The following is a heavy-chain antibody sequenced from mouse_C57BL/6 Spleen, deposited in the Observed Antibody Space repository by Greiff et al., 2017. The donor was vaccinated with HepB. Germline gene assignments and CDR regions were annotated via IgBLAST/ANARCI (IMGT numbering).Heavy chain of an antibody. CDR1: GFSLTSYG. CDR3: ARKGYGVPYYFDY. V-gene: IGHV2-2*01. CDR2: IWSGGSS. Sequence: QVQLKESGPGLVQPSQSLSITCTVSGFSLTSYGVHWVRQSPGKGLEWLGVIWSGGSSDYNAAFISRLSISKDNSKSQVFFKMNSLQADDTAIYYCARKGYGVPYYFDYWGQGTTLTVSS. D-gene: IGHD2-14*01. J-gene: IGHJ2*01.